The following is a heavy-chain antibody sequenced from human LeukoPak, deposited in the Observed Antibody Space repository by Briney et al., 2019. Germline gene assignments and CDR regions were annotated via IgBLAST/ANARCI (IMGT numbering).Heavy chain of an antibody. D-gene: IGHD6-19*01. CDR1: GFTFSNSA. Sequence: GGSLRLSCAASGFTFSNSAMSWVRQAPGKGLEWVSTLSGSGITTYYADSVKGRFTVSRDNSKNTLYLQMNSLRAEDTAVYYCAKGIYSSGWSYFDYWGHGTLVTVSS. CDR3: AKGIYSSGWSYFDY. CDR2: LSGSGITT. J-gene: IGHJ4*01. V-gene: IGHV3-23*01.